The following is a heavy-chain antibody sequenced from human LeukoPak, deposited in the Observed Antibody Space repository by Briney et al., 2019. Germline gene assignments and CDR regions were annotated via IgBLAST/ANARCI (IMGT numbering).Heavy chain of an antibody. J-gene: IGHJ4*02. Sequence: GGSLRLSCAASGFTFSSYGMHWVRQAPGKGLEWVAFIQYDGSNKYYADSVKGRLTISRDNSKNTLYLQMNSLRAEDTAVYYCAKDRKRSIDYWGQGTLVTVSS. CDR2: IQYDGSNK. V-gene: IGHV3-30*02. CDR3: AKDRKRSIDY. D-gene: IGHD5/OR15-5a*01. CDR1: GFTFSSYG.